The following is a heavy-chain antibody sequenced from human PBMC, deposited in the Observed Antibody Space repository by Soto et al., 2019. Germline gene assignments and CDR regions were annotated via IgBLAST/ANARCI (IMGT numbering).Heavy chain of an antibody. Sequence: GGSLRLSCETSGFIFSMYWMHWVRQVPGKGPQWVARITDDGSTTYCAASVEGRFTISRDNAKNALYLQMTSLRADDTAVYYCTRGPRPTSMGTGAFWGQGTLVTVSS. V-gene: IGHV3-74*01. CDR3: TRGPRPTSMGTGAF. D-gene: IGHD3-10*01. CDR2: ITDDGSTT. J-gene: IGHJ4*02. CDR1: GFIFSMYW.